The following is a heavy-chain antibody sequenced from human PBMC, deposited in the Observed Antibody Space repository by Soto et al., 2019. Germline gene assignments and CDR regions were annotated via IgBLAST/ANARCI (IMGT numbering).Heavy chain of an antibody. V-gene: IGHV1-24*01. CDR1: GSSLTELS. CDR3: ATEDYSSNWSFDY. D-gene: IGHD6-13*01. J-gene: IGHJ4*02. CDR2: FDPEDGET. Sequence: QVQLVQSGAEVKKPGASVKVSCKVSGSSLTELSMHWVRQAPGKGLEWMGGFDPEDGETIYAQKLQGRVTITEDTSTETAYMELRSLRSEDTAVYYCATEDYSSNWSFDYWGQGTLVTVSS.